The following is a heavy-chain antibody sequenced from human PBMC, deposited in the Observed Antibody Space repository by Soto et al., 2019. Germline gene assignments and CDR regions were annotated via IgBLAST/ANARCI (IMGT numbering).Heavy chain of an antibody. J-gene: IGHJ4*02. D-gene: IGHD2-2*01. V-gene: IGHV4-34*01. Sequence: SETLSLTCAVYGGSFSGYYWSWIRQPPGKGLEWIGEINHSGSTNYNPPLKSRVTISVDTSKNQFSLKLSSVTAADTAVYYCARAQKIVVPAASYYFDYWGQVTLVTVSS. CDR1: GGSFSGYY. CDR3: ARAQKIVVPAASYYFDY. CDR2: INHSGST.